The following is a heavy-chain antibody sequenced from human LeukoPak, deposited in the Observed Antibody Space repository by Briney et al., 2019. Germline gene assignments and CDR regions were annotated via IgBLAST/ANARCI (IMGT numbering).Heavy chain of an antibody. Sequence: GGSLRLSCAASGFTFSSYSMNWVRQAPGKGLEWVANIKEDGTEKYYVDSVKGRFTISRDNAKNSVYLQMNSLRAEDTAVYYCARVGRDGYNYLYHFDYWGQGTLVTVS. J-gene: IGHJ4*02. D-gene: IGHD5-24*01. CDR3: ARVGRDGYNYLYHFDY. CDR2: IKEDGTEK. CDR1: GFTFSSYS. V-gene: IGHV3-7*03.